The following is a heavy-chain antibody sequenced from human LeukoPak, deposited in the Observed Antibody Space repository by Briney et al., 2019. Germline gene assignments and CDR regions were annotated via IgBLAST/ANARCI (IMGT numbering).Heavy chain of an antibody. CDR2: INAGNGKT. CDR3: ARSIVSGWYGFDY. Sequence: GASVKVSCKASGYTFTSYTIHWVRQARGQRLEWMGCINAGNGKTKYSEEFQGRVTISRDTSASTAYMELSSLRSEGMAVYYCARSIVSGWYGFDYWGQGTLVTVSS. V-gene: IGHV1-3*03. D-gene: IGHD6-19*01. CDR1: GYTFTSYT. J-gene: IGHJ4*02.